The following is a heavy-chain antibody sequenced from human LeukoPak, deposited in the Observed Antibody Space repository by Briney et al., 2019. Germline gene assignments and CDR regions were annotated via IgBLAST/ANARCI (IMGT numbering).Heavy chain of an antibody. Sequence: PSETLSLTRTVSDASASGYYWSWIRLPAGKGLEWIGRLYNNGSTNCNPSLKSRVTMSVDTSKNHLSLRLKSVTAADTAVYYCTRDIGSGDYVFFDSWGQGTRVIVSS. D-gene: IGHD4-17*01. J-gene: IGHJ4*02. CDR3: TRDIGSGDYVFFDS. V-gene: IGHV4-4*07. CDR1: DASASGYY. CDR2: LYNNGST.